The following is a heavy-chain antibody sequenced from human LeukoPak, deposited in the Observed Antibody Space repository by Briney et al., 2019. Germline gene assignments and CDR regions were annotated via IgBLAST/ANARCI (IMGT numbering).Heavy chain of an antibody. CDR1: GFTFSNYD. CDR2: ISYSGDST. D-gene: IGHD6-19*01. V-gene: IGHV3-23*01. Sequence: SGGSLRLSCAASGFTFSNYDMSWVRQAPGKGLEGFSSISYSGDSTYYADSVKGRFTISRDKYKNTLYLQMTNLRAADTAVYYCAKDLSRAVAADWFDPWDQGSLVTVSS. CDR3: AKDLSRAVAADWFDP. J-gene: IGHJ5*02.